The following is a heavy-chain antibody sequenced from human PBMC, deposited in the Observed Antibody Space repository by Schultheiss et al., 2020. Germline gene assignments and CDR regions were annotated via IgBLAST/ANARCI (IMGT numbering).Heavy chain of an antibody. D-gene: IGHD3-22*01. V-gene: IGHV3-33*06. J-gene: IGHJ4*02. CDR3: AKGRTYYYDSSGYYSLFDY. CDR1: GFTFSSYG. CDR2: IWYDGSNK. Sequence: GESLKISCAASGFTFSSYGMHWVRQAPGKGLEWVAVIWYDGSNKYYADSVKGRFTISRDNSKNTLYLQMNSLRAEDTAVYYCAKGRTYYYDSSGYYSLFDYWGQGTLVNVSA.